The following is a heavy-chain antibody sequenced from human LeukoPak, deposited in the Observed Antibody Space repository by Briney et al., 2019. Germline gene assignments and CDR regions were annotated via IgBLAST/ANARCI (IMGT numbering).Heavy chain of an antibody. CDR2: IYYSGST. J-gene: IGHJ5*02. Sequence: PSQTLSLTCTVSGGSISSGGYYWSWIRQHPGKGLEWIGYIYYSGSTYYNPSLKSRVTISVDTSKNQFSLKLSSVTAADTAVYYCARGYYYDSSGYYSWFDPWGQGPLVTVSS. D-gene: IGHD3-22*01. CDR1: GGSISSGGYY. V-gene: IGHV4-31*03. CDR3: ARGYYYDSSGYYSWFDP.